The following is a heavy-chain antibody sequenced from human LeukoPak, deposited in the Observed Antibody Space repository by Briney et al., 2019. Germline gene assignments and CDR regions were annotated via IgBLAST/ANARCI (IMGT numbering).Heavy chain of an antibody. J-gene: IGHJ4*02. CDR1: GFTFSDNY. CDR3: ARTIIGTYGSFEYYFDL. Sequence: PGGSLRLSCAASGFTFSDNYMSWIRQAPGKGLEWVSFISISGATIHYADSVRGRLTISRDNAKNSLYLQMNSLRAEDTAMYYCARTIIGTYGSFEYYFDLWAREPWSPSPQ. V-gene: IGHV3-11*01. D-gene: IGHD2-8*01. CDR2: ISISGATI.